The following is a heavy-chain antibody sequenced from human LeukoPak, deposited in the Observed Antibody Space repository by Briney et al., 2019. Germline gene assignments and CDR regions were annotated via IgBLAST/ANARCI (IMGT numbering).Heavy chain of an antibody. J-gene: IGHJ3*02. Sequence: SVKVSCKASGFTFTSSAMQWVRQARGQRLEWIGWIVVGSGNTNYAQKFQGRVTITADKSTSTAYMELSSLRSEDTAVYYCARESEYQLLSTGDRNDAFDIWGQGTMVTVSS. D-gene: IGHD2-2*01. CDR1: GFTFTSSA. CDR3: ARESEYQLLSTGDRNDAFDI. V-gene: IGHV1-58*02. CDR2: IVVGSGNT.